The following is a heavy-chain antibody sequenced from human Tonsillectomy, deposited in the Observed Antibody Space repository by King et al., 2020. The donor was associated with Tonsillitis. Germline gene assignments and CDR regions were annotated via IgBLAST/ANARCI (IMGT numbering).Heavy chain of an antibody. J-gene: IGHJ4*02. V-gene: IGHV4-59*01. CDR3: ASALIAAAGTYGY. D-gene: IGHD6-13*01. CDR1: GGSISSYY. Sequence: QLQESGPGLVKPSETLSLTCTVSGGSISSYYWSWIRQPPGKGLEWIGYIYYSWSTNYNPSLKSRVTISVDTSKNQFPLKLSSVTAADTAVYYCASALIAAAGTYGYWGQGTLVTVSS. CDR2: IYYSWST.